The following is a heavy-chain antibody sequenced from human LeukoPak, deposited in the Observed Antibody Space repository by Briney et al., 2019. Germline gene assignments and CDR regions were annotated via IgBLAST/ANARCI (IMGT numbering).Heavy chain of an antibody. J-gene: IGHJ4*02. CDR1: GFTFSSYS. Sequence: GGSLRLSCAASGFTFSSYSVNWVRQAPGKGLEWVSSISSRSSYIYYADSVKGRFTISRDNAKNSLYLQMNSLRAEDTAVYYCAREDYYDSSGYDYWGQGTLVTVSS. D-gene: IGHD3-22*01. CDR3: AREDYYDSSGYDY. V-gene: IGHV3-21*06. CDR2: ISSRSSYI.